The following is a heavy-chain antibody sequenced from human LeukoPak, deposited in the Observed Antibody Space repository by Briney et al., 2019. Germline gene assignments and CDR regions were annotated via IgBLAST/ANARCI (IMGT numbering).Heavy chain of an antibody. CDR3: AGGVATPWRTYFDY. V-gene: IGHV4-59*01. CDR2: IYYSGST. J-gene: IGHJ4*02. Sequence: PSETLSLTCAVYGGSFSGYYWSWIRQPPGKGLEWIGYIYYSGSTNYNPSLKSRVTISVDTSKNQFSLKLSSVTAADTAVYYCAGGVATPWRTYFDYWGQGTLVTVSS. D-gene: IGHD5-12*01. CDR1: GGSFSGYY.